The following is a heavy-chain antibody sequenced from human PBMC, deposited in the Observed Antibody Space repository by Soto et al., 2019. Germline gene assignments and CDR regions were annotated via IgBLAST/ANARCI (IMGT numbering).Heavy chain of an antibody. CDR3: ARRSSSGWFFDY. CDR2: IYYGGST. J-gene: IGHJ4*02. Sequence: PSETLSLTCTVSGASISSIGYYWGWIRQSPEKGQEWIGTIYYGGSTSYNKSLKSRVTISVDTSKNQYSLKLSSVTAADSALYYCARRSSSGWFFDYWGQGTLVTVSP. D-gene: IGHD6-13*01. CDR1: GASISSIGYY. V-gene: IGHV4-39*01.